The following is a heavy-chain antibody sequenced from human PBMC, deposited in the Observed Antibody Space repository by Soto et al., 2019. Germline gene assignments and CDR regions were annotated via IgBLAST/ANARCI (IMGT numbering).Heavy chain of an antibody. CDR3: AKDQILDYDYGSGSYRAPGEC. D-gene: IGHD3-10*01. J-gene: IGHJ4*02. V-gene: IGHV3-30*18. CDR1: GFTFSSYG. Sequence: GGSLRLSCAASGFTFSSYGMHWVRQAPGKGLEWVAVISYAGSNKYYADSVQGRFTISRDNSKNTLYRQMDSLRAEDTAVYYCAKDQILDYDYGSGSYRAPGECWGQGTLGTVSS. CDR2: ISYAGSNK.